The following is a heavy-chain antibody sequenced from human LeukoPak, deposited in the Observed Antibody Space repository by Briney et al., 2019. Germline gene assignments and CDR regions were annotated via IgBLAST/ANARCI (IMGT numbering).Heavy chain of an antibody. CDR1: GFSFSTYW. J-gene: IGHJ4*02. CDR3: ARGLSAFDY. V-gene: IGHV3-7*05. CDR2: IKQDGSEK. Sequence: GSLRLSCAASGFSFSTYWMSWVRQAPGKGLEWVANIKQDGSEKYYVDSAKGRFTISRDNAKNSLYLQMNSLRAEDTALYYCARGLSAFDYWGQGTLVTVSS.